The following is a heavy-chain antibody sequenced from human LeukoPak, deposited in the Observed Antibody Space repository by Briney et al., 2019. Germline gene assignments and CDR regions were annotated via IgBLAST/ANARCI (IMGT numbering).Heavy chain of an antibody. Sequence: PGGSLRLSCAASGFTFSSYAMHWVRQAPGKGLEWVAVISYDGSNKYYADSVKGRFTISRDNSKNTLYLQMNSLRAEDTAVYYCARDFGSWYDDYFDYWGQGTLVTVSS. CDR2: ISYDGSNK. CDR3: ARDFGSWYDDYFDY. D-gene: IGHD6-13*01. CDR1: GFTFSSYA. J-gene: IGHJ4*02. V-gene: IGHV3-30-3*01.